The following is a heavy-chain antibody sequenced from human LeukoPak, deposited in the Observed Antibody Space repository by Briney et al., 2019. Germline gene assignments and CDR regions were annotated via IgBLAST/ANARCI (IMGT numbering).Heavy chain of an antibody. CDR2: IIPIFGTA. Sequence: SVKVSCKASGGTFSSYAISWVRQAPGQGLEWMGRIIPIFGTANYAQKFQGRVTITTDESTSTAYMELGSLRSEDTAVYYCARGPGITISYNWFDPWGQGTLVTVSS. D-gene: IGHD3-3*01. V-gene: IGHV1-69*05. J-gene: IGHJ5*02. CDR3: ARGPGITISYNWFDP. CDR1: GGTFSSYA.